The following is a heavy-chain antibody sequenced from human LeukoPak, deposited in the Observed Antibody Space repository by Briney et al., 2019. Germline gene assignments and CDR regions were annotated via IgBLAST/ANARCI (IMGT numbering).Heavy chain of an antibody. CDR3: ASLLGNAARRFDY. D-gene: IGHD7-27*01. CDR2: ISSSSSYI. V-gene: IGHV3-21*01. CDR1: GFTFSSYS. J-gene: IGHJ4*02. Sequence: GGSLRLSCAASGFTFSSYSMNWVRQAPGKGLEWVSSISSSSSYIYYADSVKGRFTISRDNAKNSLYLQMNSLRAEDTAVNYCASLLGNAARRFDYWGQGTLVTVSS.